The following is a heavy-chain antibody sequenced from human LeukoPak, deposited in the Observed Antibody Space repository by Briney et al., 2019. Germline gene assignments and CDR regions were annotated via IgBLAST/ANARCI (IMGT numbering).Heavy chain of an antibody. CDR1: GFTVSNEY. CDR3: ARDFSFDY. D-gene: IGHD2/OR15-2a*01. V-gene: IGHV3-66*01. CDR2: IYSGGNT. Sequence: GGSLRLSCAASGFTVSNEYMIWVRQAPGKGLEWISGIYSGGNTYYADSVKGRFTISRDKIKNTVYLQMESLRAEDTAVYYCARDFSFDYWGQGTLVTVSS. J-gene: IGHJ4*02.